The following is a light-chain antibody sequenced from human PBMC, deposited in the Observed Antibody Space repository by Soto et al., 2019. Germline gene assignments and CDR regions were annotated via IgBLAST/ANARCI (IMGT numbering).Light chain of an antibody. CDR3: QSYDSSLSNWV. CDR1: SSNIGAGYD. CDR2: DDR. J-gene: IGLJ3*02. V-gene: IGLV1-40*01. Sequence: QSVLTQPPSVSAAPGQRVTISCTGSSSNIGAGYDVHWYQHLPGTAPKLLIYDDRNRPSGVPDRFSGSRSGTSASLAITGXXXXXXXXXYCQSYDSSLSNWVFGGGTKLTVL.